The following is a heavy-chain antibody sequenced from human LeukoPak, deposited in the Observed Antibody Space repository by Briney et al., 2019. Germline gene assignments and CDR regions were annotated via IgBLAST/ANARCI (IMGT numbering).Heavy chain of an antibody. D-gene: IGHD4-17*01. Sequence: GGSLRLSCAASGFTFSSYWMHWVRHAPGKGLVWVSRINGDGSSTSYADSVKGRFTISRDNAKNTLYLQMNSLRAEDTAVYYCARDKYYGDYLAFDIWGQGTMVTVSS. CDR2: INGDGSST. CDR1: GFTFSSYW. CDR3: ARDKYYGDYLAFDI. J-gene: IGHJ3*02. V-gene: IGHV3-74*01.